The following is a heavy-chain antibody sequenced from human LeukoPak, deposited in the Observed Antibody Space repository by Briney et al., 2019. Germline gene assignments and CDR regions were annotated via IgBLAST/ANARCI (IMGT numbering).Heavy chain of an antibody. CDR1: GGSISSYY. D-gene: IGHD1-26*01. Sequence: PSQTLSLTCTVSGGSISSYYWSWIRQPAGKGLEWIVRIYTSGSTNYNPSLKSRVTMSVDTSKNHFSLKLSSVTAADTAVYYCARDFAGWELDPDDAFDIWGQGTMVTVSS. CDR3: ARDFAGWELDPDDAFDI. J-gene: IGHJ3*02. V-gene: IGHV4-4*07. CDR2: IYTSGST.